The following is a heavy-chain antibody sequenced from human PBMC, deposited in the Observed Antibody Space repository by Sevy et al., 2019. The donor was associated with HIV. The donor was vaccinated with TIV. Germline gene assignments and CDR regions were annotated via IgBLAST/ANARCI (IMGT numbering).Heavy chain of an antibody. J-gene: IGHJ4*02. D-gene: IGHD3-3*01. CDR3: ARDFTIFGVVSGIDY. CDR1: GVTFRTYS. Sequence: GGSLRLSCAASGVTFRTYSMNWVRQAPGKGLEWLSSISDDSRYIYYSDSVKGRFTISRANAKNLLFLQMNNLRLEDTAIYYCARDFTIFGVVSGIDYWGQGTLVTVSS. V-gene: IGHV3-21*04. CDR2: ISDDSRYI.